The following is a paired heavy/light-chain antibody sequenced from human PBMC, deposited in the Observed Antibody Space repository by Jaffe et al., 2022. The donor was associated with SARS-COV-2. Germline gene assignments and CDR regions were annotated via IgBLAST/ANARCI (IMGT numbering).Light chain of an antibody. Sequence: DIQMTQSPSSLSASVGDRVTITCRASQGISNYVAWFQQKPGKGPKSLIYAASSLQGGVPSKFSGSGSGTDFTLTITSLQPEDFATYYCQQYNSFPRTFGQGTKVEIK. CDR2: AAS. J-gene: IGKJ1*01. CDR3: QQYNSFPRT. CDR1: QGISNY. V-gene: IGKV1-16*02.
Heavy chain of an antibody. CDR1: GFTFSDHY. D-gene: IGHD2-2*01. Sequence: QVQLVESGGGLVKPGGSLRLSCAASGFTFSDHYMSWIRQAPGKGLEWVSYISSSGNTIYYAGSVKGRFTISKDNSKKSVYLQMNSLRAEDTAVYYCASSPATGADFDYWGQGTLVTVSS. CDR2: ISSSGNTI. CDR3: ASSPATGADFDY. J-gene: IGHJ4*02. V-gene: IGHV3-11*01.